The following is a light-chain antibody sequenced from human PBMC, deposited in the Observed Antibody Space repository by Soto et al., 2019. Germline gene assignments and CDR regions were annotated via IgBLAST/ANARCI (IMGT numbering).Light chain of an antibody. Sequence: QSALTHPASVSGSPGQSITISCTGTSSDVGSYNLVSWYQQHPGKAPKLMIYEVSERPSGIFNRFSGSKSGNTASLTISGLQAEDEADYYCCSYAGSSTNWVFGGGTKVTVL. J-gene: IGLJ3*02. CDR3: CSYAGSSTNWV. CDR2: EVS. V-gene: IGLV2-23*02. CDR1: SSDVGSYNL.